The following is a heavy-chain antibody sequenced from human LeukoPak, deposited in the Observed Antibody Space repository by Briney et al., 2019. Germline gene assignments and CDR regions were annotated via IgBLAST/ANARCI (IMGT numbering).Heavy chain of an antibody. J-gene: IGHJ6*03. CDR1: GYTFTSYG. V-gene: IGHV1-18*01. Sequence: ASVKVSCTASGYTFTSYGISWVRQAPGQGLEWMGWISAYNGNTNYAQKLQGRVTMTRNTSISTAYMELSSLRSEDTAVYYCARNYYYYMDVWGKGTTVTVSS. CDR3: ARNYYYYMDV. CDR2: ISAYNGNT.